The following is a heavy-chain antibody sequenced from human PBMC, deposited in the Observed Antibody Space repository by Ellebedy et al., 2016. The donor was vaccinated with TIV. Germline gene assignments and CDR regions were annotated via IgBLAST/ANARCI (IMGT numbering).Heavy chain of an antibody. J-gene: IGHJ3*02. CDR3: ARVGATLLEAFDI. CDR2: INHSGST. CDR1: GGSFSGYY. D-gene: IGHD1-26*01. V-gene: IGHV4-34*01. Sequence: SETLSLTXAVYGGSFSGYYWSWIRQPPGKGLEWIGEINHSGSTNYNPSLKSRVTISVDTSKNQFSLKLSSVTAADTAVYYCARVGATLLEAFDIWGQGTMVTVSS.